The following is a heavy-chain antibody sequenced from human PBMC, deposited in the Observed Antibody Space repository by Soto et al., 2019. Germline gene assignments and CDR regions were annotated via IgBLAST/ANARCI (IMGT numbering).Heavy chain of an antibody. V-gene: IGHV4-61*08. D-gene: IGHD5-18*01. J-gene: IGHJ5*02. CDR3: ARIPVDTYMINWFDP. Sequence: SETLSLTCTVSGGSVSSGAYYWSWIRQPPGKGLEWLGYIYYSGSTNYNPSLKSRVSISLDTSKNQFSLRLTSVTAADTAVYYCARIPVDTYMINWFDPWGQGTLVTVSS. CDR1: GGSVSSGAYY. CDR2: IYYSGST.